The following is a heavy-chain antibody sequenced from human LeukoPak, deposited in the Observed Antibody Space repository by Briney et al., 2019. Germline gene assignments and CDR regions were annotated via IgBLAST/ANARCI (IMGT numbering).Heavy chain of an antibody. CDR3: TTDPIWHSYGNWFDP. D-gene: IGHD5-18*01. Sequence: KTGGSLRLSCAASGFTFSNAWMSWVRQAPGKGLEWVGRIKSKTDGGTTDYAAPVKGRFTISRDDSKNTLYLQMNSLKTEDTAVYYCTTDPIWHSYGNWFDPWGQGTLVTVSS. J-gene: IGHJ5*02. V-gene: IGHV3-15*01. CDR2: IKSKTDGGTT. CDR1: GFTFSNAW.